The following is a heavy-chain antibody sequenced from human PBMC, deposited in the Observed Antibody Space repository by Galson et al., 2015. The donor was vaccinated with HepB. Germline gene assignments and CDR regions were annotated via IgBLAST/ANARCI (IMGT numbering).Heavy chain of an antibody. CDR3: ARGYSKSWYSGLGY. D-gene: IGHD5-12*01. CDR2: IYSGGDT. V-gene: IGHV3-53*01. Sequence: SLRLSCAASGFIVTRNYMSWVRQAPGKGLEWVSVIYSGGDTYYADSVKGRFIISRDNSKNTVCLQMNSLRAEDTAMYYCARGYSKSWYSGLGYWGQGTLVTVSS. CDR1: GFIVTRNY. J-gene: IGHJ4*02.